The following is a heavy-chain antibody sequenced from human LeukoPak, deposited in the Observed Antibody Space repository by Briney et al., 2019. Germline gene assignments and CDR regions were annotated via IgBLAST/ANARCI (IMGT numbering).Heavy chain of an antibody. D-gene: IGHD5-12*01. V-gene: IGHV3-74*01. CDR2: INSDGSRT. Sequence: QPGGSLRLSCAASGFTFSSYWMYCVRQAPGKGLVWVSRINSDGSRTNYADSVKGRFTISRDNAKNTLYLQMNSLRAEDTAVYYCARRGYSAYDFWGQGTLVTVSS. CDR3: ARRGYSAYDF. J-gene: IGHJ4*02. CDR1: GFTFSSYW.